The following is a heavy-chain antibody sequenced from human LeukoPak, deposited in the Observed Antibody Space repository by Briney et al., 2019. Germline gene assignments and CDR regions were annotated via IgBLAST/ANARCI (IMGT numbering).Heavy chain of an antibody. Sequence: GGSLRLSCAASGFSFSTYAMSWVRQAPGKGLEWVSAISGSGGATYSADSVKGRFIISRDNFKNTMYLQMNSLRAEDTALYYCAKEDLNWGSSLWGQGTLVTVSS. CDR1: GFSFSTYA. D-gene: IGHD7-27*01. J-gene: IGHJ4*02. V-gene: IGHV3-23*01. CDR3: AKEDLNWGSSL. CDR2: ISGSGGAT.